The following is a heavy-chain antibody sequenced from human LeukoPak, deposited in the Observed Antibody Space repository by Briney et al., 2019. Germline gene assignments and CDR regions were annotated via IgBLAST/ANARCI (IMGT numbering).Heavy chain of an antibody. CDR2: INHSGST. CDR3: ARSNMVRGVRALDY. D-gene: IGHD3-10*01. Sequence: SETLSLTCAVYGGSFSGYYWCWIRQPPGKGLGWIGEINHSGSTNYNPSLKSRVTISVDTSKNQFSLKLSSVTAADTAVYYCARSNMVRGVRALDYWGQGTLVTVSS. V-gene: IGHV4-34*01. CDR1: GGSFSGYY. J-gene: IGHJ4*02.